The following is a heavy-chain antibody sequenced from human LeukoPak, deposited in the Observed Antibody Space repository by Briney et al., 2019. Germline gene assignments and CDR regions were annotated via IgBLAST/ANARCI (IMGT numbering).Heavy chain of an antibody. CDR1: GGTFNNYA. CDR2: IVPILGIA. J-gene: IGHJ3*01. D-gene: IGHD5-18*01. CDR3: ARDQGDNSYGYYAIWYAFDV. V-gene: IGHV1-69*04. Sequence: ASVKVSCKASGGTFNNYAISWVRQAHGQGLEWMGRIVPILGIANYAQEFQGRLIITADKATSSAYVELSSLRSEDTAVYYCARDQGDNSYGYYAIWYAFDVWGQGTMVTVSS.